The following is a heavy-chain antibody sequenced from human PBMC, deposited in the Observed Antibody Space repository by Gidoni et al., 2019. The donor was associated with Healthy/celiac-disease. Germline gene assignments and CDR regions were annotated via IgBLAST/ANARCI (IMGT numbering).Heavy chain of an antibody. D-gene: IGHD2-21*02. J-gene: IGHJ5*02. Sequence: VQLVQSGAEVKKPGSSVTVSCKASGGTFSSYAISWVRQAPGQGLEWMGGIIPIFGTANYAQKFQGRVTITADESTSTAYMELSSLRSEDTAVYYCAVAYCGGDCSRGDWFDPWGQGTLVTVSS. CDR2: IIPIFGTA. V-gene: IGHV1-69*01. CDR3: AVAYCGGDCSRGDWFDP. CDR1: GGTFSSYA.